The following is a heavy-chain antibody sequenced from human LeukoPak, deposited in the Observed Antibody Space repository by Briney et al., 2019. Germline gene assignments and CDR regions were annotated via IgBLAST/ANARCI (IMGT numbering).Heavy chain of an antibody. CDR2: INWNGGST. V-gene: IGHV3-20*04. J-gene: IGHJ4*02. D-gene: IGHD2-15*01. CDR1: GFTFDDYG. CDR3: ARAPPGYCSGGSCYEDY. Sequence: PGGSLRLSCAASGFTFDDYGMIWVRQAPGKGLEWVSGINWNGGSTAYADSVKGRFTISRDNAKNSLYLQMNSLRAEDTALYYCARAPPGYCSGGSCYEDYWGQGTLVTVSS.